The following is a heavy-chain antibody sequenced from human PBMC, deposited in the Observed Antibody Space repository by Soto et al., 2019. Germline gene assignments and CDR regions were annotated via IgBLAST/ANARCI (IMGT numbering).Heavy chain of an antibody. D-gene: IGHD2-21*02. J-gene: IGHJ1*01. CDR2: ISSNGGST. CDR3: VKSPAYCGGDCYDAEYFQH. CDR1: GFTFSSYA. V-gene: IGHV3-64D*08. Sequence: GGSLRLSCSASGFTFSSYAMHWVRQAPGKGLEYVSAISSNGGSTYYADSVKGRFTISRDNSKNTLYLQMSSLRAEDTAVYYYVKSPAYCGGDCYDAEYFQHWGQGTLVTVSS.